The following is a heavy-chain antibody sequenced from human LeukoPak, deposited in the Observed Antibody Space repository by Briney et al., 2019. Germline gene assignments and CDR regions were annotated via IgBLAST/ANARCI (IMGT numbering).Heavy chain of an antibody. D-gene: IGHD6-6*01. Sequence: PGGSLRLSCAASGFTFSSYGMHWVRQAPGKGLEWVAFIRYDGSNKYYADSVKGRFTISRDNSKNTLYLQMNSLRAEDTAVYYCAKDRQLLAARPPYFDYWGQGTLVTVSS. CDR2: IRYDGSNK. J-gene: IGHJ4*02. CDR3: AKDRQLLAARPPYFDY. V-gene: IGHV3-30*02. CDR1: GFTFSSYG.